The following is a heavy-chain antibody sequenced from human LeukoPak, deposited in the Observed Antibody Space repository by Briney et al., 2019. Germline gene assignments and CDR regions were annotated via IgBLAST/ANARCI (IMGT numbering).Heavy chain of an antibody. CDR1: GFTFSSAW. CDR2: IKDDGSDK. Sequence: GGSLRLSCAASGFTFSSAWMTWLRQAPGKGLEWVATIKDDGSDKYYVDSVKGRFTISRDNAKKSLWLQMNSLRVEDTAMYYCADLGSRDWGQGTLVTVSS. V-gene: IGHV3-7*01. CDR3: ADLGSRD. J-gene: IGHJ4*02. D-gene: IGHD3-16*01.